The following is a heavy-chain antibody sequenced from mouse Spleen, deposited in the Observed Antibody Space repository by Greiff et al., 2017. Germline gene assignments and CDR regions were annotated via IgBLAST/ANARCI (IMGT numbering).Heavy chain of an antibody. CDR1: GYTFTSYW. CDR3: ALYYSNYEGFAY. J-gene: IGHJ3*01. CDR2: IDPNSGGT. V-gene: IGHV1-62-3*01. D-gene: IGHD2-5*01. Sequence: QVQLQQPGAELVKPGASVKLSCKASGYTFTSYWMHWVKQRPGRGLEWIGRIDPNSGGTKYNEKFKGKATLTADKSSSTAYMQFSSLTSEDSAIYCCALYYSNYEGFAYWGQGTLVTGSA.